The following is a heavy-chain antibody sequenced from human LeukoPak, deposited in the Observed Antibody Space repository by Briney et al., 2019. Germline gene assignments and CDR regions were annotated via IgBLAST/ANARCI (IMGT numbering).Heavy chain of an antibody. D-gene: IGHD4-23*01. J-gene: IGHJ6*03. CDR2: VYSTGST. Sequence: PSGTLSLTCTVSGGSVSGYYWSWIRQPLGKGLEWIGNVYSTGSTNSNPSLKSRVTISIDTSRNQFSLNLSSVTAADTAIYYCARAGYGGNSVEYYYYMAVWGKGTTVIVSS. V-gene: IGHV4-59*02. CDR3: ARAGYGGNSVEYYYYMAV. CDR1: GGSVSGYY.